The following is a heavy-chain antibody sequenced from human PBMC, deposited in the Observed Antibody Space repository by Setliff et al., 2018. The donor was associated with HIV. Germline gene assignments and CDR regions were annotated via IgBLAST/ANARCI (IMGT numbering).Heavy chain of an antibody. CDR1: GGSISNHW. V-gene: IGHV4-4*08. CDR3: VRKAEVGTTTHFDY. CDR2: IQASGIT. Sequence: SETLSLTCAVSGGSISNHWWSWFRQPPGKGLEWIAYIQASGITNHKPSLKSRATISVDTSKNQFSLTLSSATAADTAVYYCVRKAEVGTTTHFDYWGQGTLVTVSS. D-gene: IGHD1-26*01. J-gene: IGHJ4*02.